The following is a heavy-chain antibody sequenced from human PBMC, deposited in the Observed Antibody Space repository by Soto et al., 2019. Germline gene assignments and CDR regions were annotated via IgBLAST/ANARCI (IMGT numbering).Heavy chain of an antibody. CDR1: GYTFTSYD. CDR2: MNPNSGNT. Sequence: EASVKVSCKASGYTFTSYDINWVRQATGQGLEWMGWMNPNSGNTGYAQKFQGRVTMTRNTSISTAYMGLSSLRSEDTAVYYCARAVLRFLEWSPPYYYYMDVWGKGTTVTVSS. D-gene: IGHD3-3*01. CDR3: ARAVLRFLEWSPPYYYYMDV. V-gene: IGHV1-8*01. J-gene: IGHJ6*03.